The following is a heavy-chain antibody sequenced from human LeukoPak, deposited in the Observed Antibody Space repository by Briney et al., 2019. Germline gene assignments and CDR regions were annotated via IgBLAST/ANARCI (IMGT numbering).Heavy chain of an antibody. D-gene: IGHD6-19*01. CDR3: ARVVAGTWGYYFDY. CDR2: ISSSGSTI. V-gene: IGHV3-11*01. J-gene: IGHJ4*02. CDR1: GFTFSDYY. Sequence: SGGSLRLSCAASGFTFSDYYMSWIRQAPGKGLEWVSYISSSGSTIYYADSVKGRFTITRDNAKNSLYLQMNSLRAEDTAVYYCARVVAGTWGYYFDYWGQGTLVTVSS.